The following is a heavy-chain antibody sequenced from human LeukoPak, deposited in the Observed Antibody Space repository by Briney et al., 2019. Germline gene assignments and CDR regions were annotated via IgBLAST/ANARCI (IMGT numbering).Heavy chain of an antibody. V-gene: IGHV3-21*01. CDR3: ARSAVQGVEINFDY. CDR2: ISSSSSYI. CDR1: GFTFSSYS. Sequence: GGSLRLSCAASGFTFSSYSMNWVRQAPGKGLEWVSSISSSSSYIYYADSVKGRFTISRDNAKNSLYLQMNSLRAEDTAVYYCARSAVQGVEINFDYWGQGTLVTVSS. D-gene: IGHD3-10*01. J-gene: IGHJ4*02.